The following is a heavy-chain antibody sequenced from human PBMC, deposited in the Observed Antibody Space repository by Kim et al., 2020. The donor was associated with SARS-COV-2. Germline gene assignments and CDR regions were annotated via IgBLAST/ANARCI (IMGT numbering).Heavy chain of an antibody. CDR2: INNSGST. CDR1: GGSFSGYY. D-gene: IGHD3-10*01. V-gene: IGHV4-34*01. Sequence: SETLSLTCAVYGGSFSGYYWSWIRQPPGKGLEWIGEINNSGSTNYNPSLKSRVTISVDTSKNQFSLKLSSVTAADTAVYYCARRVLMTMVRAPTKGMDVWGQGTTVTVSS. J-gene: IGHJ6*02. CDR3: ARRVLMTMVRAPTKGMDV.